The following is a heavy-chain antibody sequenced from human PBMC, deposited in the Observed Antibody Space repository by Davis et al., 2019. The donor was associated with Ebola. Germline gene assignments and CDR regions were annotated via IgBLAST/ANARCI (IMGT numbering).Heavy chain of an antibody. V-gene: IGHV3-20*04. D-gene: IGHD2-21*02. CDR2: INWYGGST. J-gene: IGHJ5*02. CDR3: ARGGRFVTALDH. CDR1: GFLSDDHG. Sequence: GESLKISCAGSGFLSDDHGMSWVRQAPGKGLEWISSINWYGGSTEYAESVRGRFTISRDNAKNSLYLQMNSLRAEDTAVYYCARGGRFVTALDHWGPGTPVTVSS.